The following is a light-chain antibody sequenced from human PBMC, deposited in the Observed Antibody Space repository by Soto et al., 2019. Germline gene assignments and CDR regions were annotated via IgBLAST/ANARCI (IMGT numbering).Light chain of an antibody. CDR3: QQYNNWPCT. Sequence: EISMTKFPAILSASPGGGATLSCRAAQDVTTNFAWYQQRRGQPPRLLIYDISTRATGVPSRFSGSGSGTDFTLTISGLQYEDFALYFCQQYNNWPCTFGPGTRLEIK. CDR2: DIS. V-gene: IGKV3-15*01. CDR1: QDVTTN. J-gene: IGKJ5*01.